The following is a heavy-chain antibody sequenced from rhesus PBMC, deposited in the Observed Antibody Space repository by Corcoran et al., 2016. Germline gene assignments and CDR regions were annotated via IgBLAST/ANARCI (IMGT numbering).Heavy chain of an antibody. CDR3: ATSGVVTEPNY. D-gene: IGHD3-16*01. CDR2: IYGKGSST. J-gene: IGHJ4*01. Sequence: QLQLQESGPGLVKPSETLSVTCAVSGGSISSSYWSWIRQAPGKGLEWIGYIYGKGSSTNYNSSLKSRVTLSVDTSKNQLSLKLSSVTAADTAVYYCATSGVVTEPNYWGQGVLVTVSS. CDR1: GGSISSSY. V-gene: IGHV4-169*01.